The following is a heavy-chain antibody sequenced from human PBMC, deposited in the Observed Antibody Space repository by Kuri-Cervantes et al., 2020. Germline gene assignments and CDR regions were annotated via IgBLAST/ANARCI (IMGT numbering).Heavy chain of an antibody. J-gene: IGHJ4*02. Sequence: GESLKISCAASGLTFSNFWMGWVRQAPGKGLEWVANIKQDGTAKFYVDPVKGRFTLSRDSAKNSLYLQMNSLRSGDTAVYYCTSGWGWYVNYWGQGTLVTVSS. D-gene: IGHD7-27*01. CDR2: IKQDGTAK. CDR1: GLTFSNFW. V-gene: IGHV3-7*01. CDR3: TSGWGWYVNY.